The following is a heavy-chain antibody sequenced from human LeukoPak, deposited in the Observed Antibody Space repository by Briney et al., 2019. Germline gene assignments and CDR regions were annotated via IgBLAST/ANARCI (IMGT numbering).Heavy chain of an antibody. CDR3: ATRRLDYYYDSSGSLDY. Sequence: GGSLRLSCAASGFTFSNYVMSWVRQAPGKGLEWVSSISSSGGSTYYANSVKGRFTLSRDNSKDTLYLQMNNLRVDDTAVYYCATRRLDYYYDSSGSLDYWGQGTLVTVSS. V-gene: IGHV3-23*01. D-gene: IGHD3-22*01. CDR1: GFTFSNYV. CDR2: ISSSGGST. J-gene: IGHJ4*02.